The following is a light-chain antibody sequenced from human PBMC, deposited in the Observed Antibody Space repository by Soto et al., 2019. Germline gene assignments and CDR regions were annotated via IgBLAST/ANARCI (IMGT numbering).Light chain of an antibody. CDR3: QQSFITPPLT. CDR2: GAS. J-gene: IGKJ4*01. CDR1: QSISTY. Sequence: DIQMTQSPSSLSASIGDIITITCRASQSISTYLNWYQQKPGKAPKLLIYGASTLQNGVPSRFSSSGSATDYSLIISGLQPEDFATYYCQQSFITPPLTFGGGTKVEMK. V-gene: IGKV1-39*01.